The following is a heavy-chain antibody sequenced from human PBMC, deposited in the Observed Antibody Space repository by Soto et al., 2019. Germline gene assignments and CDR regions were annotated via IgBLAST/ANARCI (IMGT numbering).Heavy chain of an antibody. D-gene: IGHD6-6*01. CDR2: IWYDGSNK. J-gene: IGHJ6*02. CDR1: GFTFSSYG. CDR3: ARDNKQLTGRYYYYGMDV. Sequence: GGSLRLSCAASGFTFSSYGMHWVRQAPGKGLEWVAVIWYDGSNKYYADSVKGRFTISRDNSKNTLYLQMNSLRAEDTAVYYCARDNKQLTGRYYYYGMDVWGQGTTVTVSS. V-gene: IGHV3-33*01.